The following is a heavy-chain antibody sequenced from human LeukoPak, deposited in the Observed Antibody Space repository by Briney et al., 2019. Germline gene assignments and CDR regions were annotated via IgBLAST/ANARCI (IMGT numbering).Heavy chain of an antibody. Sequence: GGSLRLSCAASGFTFSSYSMKWVRQAPGKGLEWVSSISSSSSYIYYADSVKGRFTISRDNAKNSLYLQMNSLRAEDTAVYYCARDSPPDIVVVPAALTMDVWGKGTTVTVSS. V-gene: IGHV3-21*01. D-gene: IGHD2-2*01. CDR3: ARDSPPDIVVVPAALTMDV. CDR1: GFTFSSYS. CDR2: ISSSSSYI. J-gene: IGHJ6*03.